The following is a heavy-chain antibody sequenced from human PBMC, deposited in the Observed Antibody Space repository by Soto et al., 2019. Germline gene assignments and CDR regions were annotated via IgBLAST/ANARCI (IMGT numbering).Heavy chain of an antibody. CDR2: ISAYNGNT. CDR1: GYTFTSYG. D-gene: IGHD6-19*01. V-gene: IGHV1-18*01. J-gene: IGHJ5*02. Sequence: EASVKVSCKASGYTFTSYGISWVRQAPGQGLEWMGWISAYNGNTNYAQKLQGRVTMTTDTSTSTAYMELRSLRSDDTAVYYCARDREAVDFYFSWFDPWGQGTLVTVSS. CDR3: ARDREAVDFYFSWFDP.